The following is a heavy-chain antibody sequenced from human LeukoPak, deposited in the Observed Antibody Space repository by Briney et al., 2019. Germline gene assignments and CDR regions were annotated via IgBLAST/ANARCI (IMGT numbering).Heavy chain of an antibody. J-gene: IGHJ3*02. V-gene: IGHV1-46*03. CDR2: INPSGGST. Sequence: GASVKVSCKASGYTFTSYYMHWVRQAPGQGLEWMGIINPSGGSTSYAQKFQGRVTMTRDTSTSTVYMELSSLRSEDTAVYYCARVGYDILTGYYFAFDIWGQGTMVTVS. CDR3: ARVGYDILTGYYFAFDI. D-gene: IGHD3-9*01. CDR1: GYTFTSYY.